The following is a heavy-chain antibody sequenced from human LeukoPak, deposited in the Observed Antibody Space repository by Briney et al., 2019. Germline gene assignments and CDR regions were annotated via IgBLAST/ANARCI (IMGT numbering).Heavy chain of an antibody. D-gene: IGHD1-26*01. V-gene: IGHV3-23*01. Sequence: GGSLRLSCAASGFTLSSYAMSWVRQAPGKGLEWVSVISGSGRSTYYADSVKGRFTLSRDKSKNTLYLQMNSVRAEDTAIYYCAKSVVNSGTYIPFDYWGQGTLVTVSS. CDR3: AKSVVNSGTYIPFDY. CDR2: ISGSGRST. CDR1: GFTLSSYA. J-gene: IGHJ4*02.